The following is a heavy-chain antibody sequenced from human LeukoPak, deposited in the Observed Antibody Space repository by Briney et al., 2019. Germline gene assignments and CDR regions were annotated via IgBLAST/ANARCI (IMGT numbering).Heavy chain of an antibody. J-gene: IGHJ4*02. V-gene: IGHV3-30*02. CDR3: AIGETTTGDSDY. D-gene: IGHD3-10*01. CDR1: GFTFSSYG. CDR2: IRYDGSNK. Sequence: GGPLRLSCAASGFTFSSYGMHWVRQAPGKGLEWVAFIRYDGSNKYYADSVKGRFTISRDNSKNTLYLQMNSLRAEDTAVYYCAIGETTTGDSDYWGQGTLVTVSS.